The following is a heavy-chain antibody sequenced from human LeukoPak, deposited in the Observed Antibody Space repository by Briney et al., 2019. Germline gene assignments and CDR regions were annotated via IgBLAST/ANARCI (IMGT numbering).Heavy chain of an antibody. CDR1: GGSISSSSYY. Sequence: SETLSLACTVSGGSISSSSYYWGWIRQPPGKGLEWIGSIYYSGSTYYNPSLKSRVTISVDTSKNQFSLKLSSVTAADTAVYYCARDGDGGDAFDIWGQGTMVTVSS. V-gene: IGHV4-39*07. D-gene: IGHD4-23*01. J-gene: IGHJ3*02. CDR3: ARDGDGGDAFDI. CDR2: IYYSGST.